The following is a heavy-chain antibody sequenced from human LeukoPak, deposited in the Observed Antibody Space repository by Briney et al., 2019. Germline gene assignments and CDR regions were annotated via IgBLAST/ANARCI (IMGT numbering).Heavy chain of an antibody. CDR3: ARRSRLYRHETTGYHDS. D-gene: IGHD3-9*01. CDR1: GDYITTTNYY. V-gene: IGHV4-39*01. J-gene: IGHJ4*02. Sequence: PSETLSLTCNVSGDYITTTNYYWAWIRQPPGKGLEWIASVFYSGTTYYNPSLKSRVIISMDTSRKQISLRLSSVTATDAAIYYCARRSRLYRHETTGYHDSWGQGTLVTVS. CDR2: VFYSGTT.